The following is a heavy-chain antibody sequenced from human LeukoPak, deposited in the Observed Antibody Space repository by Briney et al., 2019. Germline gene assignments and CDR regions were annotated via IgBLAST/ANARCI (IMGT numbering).Heavy chain of an antibody. CDR2: INHSGST. D-gene: IGHD3-3*01. CDR1: GFTFNNFG. Sequence: GSLRLSCAASGFTFNNFGMSWVRQAPGKGLEWIGEINHSGSTDYNPSLKSRVTISVDTSKNQFSLKLSSVTAADTAVYYCARGNYDFWSGTLGYWGQGTLVTVSS. J-gene: IGHJ4*02. V-gene: IGHV4-34*01. CDR3: ARGNYDFWSGTLGY.